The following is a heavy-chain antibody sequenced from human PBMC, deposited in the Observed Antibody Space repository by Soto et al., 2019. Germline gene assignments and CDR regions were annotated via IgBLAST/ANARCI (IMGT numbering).Heavy chain of an antibody. D-gene: IGHD2-2*01. CDR3: ARDQHCSSTSCYHWYYYGMDV. CDR2: INPSGGST. J-gene: IGHJ6*02. V-gene: IGHV1-46*01. Sequence: RASVKVSCKASGYTFTSYYMHWVRQAPGQGLEWMGIINPSGGSTSYAQKFQGRVTMTRDTSTSTVYMELSSLRSEDTAVYYCARDQHCSSTSCYHWYYYGMDVWGQGTTVTVSS. CDR1: GYTFTSYY.